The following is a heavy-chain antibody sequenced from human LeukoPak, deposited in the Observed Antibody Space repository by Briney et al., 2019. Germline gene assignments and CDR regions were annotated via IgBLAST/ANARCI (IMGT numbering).Heavy chain of an antibody. CDR3: ARGDGYNSYYIDY. CDR2: ISSSGSTI. D-gene: IGHD5-24*01. CDR1: GYTYYDYY. Sequence: GGSLRLSCAASGYTYYDYYVSWMRHAPGEGLECVSYISSSGSTIYYADSVKGRFTISRDNAKNSLYLQMNSLRAEDTAVYYCARGDGYNSYYIDYWGQGTLVTVSS. V-gene: IGHV3-11*04. J-gene: IGHJ4*02.